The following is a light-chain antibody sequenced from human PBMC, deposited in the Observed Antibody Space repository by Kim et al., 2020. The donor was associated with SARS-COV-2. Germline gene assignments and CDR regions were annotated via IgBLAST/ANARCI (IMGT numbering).Light chain of an antibody. CDR1: QSVDRNN. CDR2: ASS. J-gene: IGKJ2*01. CDR3: QQYGDSLYT. V-gene: IGKV3-20*01. Sequence: WSTGETATLSGTDSQSVDRNNLAWYQQKPGQAPRLLIYASSSRATGIPARFSGSGSGTDFSLTIRGLDPEDFAVYYCQQYGDSLYTFGQGTKLEI.